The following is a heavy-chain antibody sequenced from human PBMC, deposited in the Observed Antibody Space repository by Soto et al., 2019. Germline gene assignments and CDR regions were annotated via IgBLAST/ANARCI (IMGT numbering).Heavy chain of an antibody. D-gene: IGHD2-2*01. V-gene: IGHV1-2*02. CDR1: GYTFTDYY. CDR3: AKDHNIVVVPGATGGMDV. Sequence: ASVKVSCKASGYTFTDYYMHWVRQAPGQGLEWMGWINPNSGGTNYAQKLQGRVTMTRVTSISTAYMELSSLRSDDTALYYCAKDHNIVVVPGATGGMDVWGQGTTVTVSS. J-gene: IGHJ6*02. CDR2: INPNSGGT.